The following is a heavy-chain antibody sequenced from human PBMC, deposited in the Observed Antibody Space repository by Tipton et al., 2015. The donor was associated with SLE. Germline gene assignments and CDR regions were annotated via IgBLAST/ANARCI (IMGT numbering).Heavy chain of an antibody. CDR3: ASGLPSSSGIY. CDR2: INSPSTYI. Sequence: SLRLSCVASGFPFGGYSMNWVRQAPGKGLEWVSSINSPSTYIYYSDSVKGRFTISRDNTKNSLYLQMNSLRAEDTAVYYCASGLPSSSGIYWGQGTLVTVSS. D-gene: IGHD3-22*01. CDR1: GFPFGGYS. V-gene: IGHV3-21*06. J-gene: IGHJ4*02.